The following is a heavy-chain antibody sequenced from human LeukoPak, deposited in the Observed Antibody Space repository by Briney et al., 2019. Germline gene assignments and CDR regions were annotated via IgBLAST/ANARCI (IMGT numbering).Heavy chain of an antibody. CDR3: AKDTYDSSGYYLGPVDY. D-gene: IGHD3-22*01. CDR2: ISGSGGST. Sequence: GGSLRLSCAASGFTFSSYAMSWVRQAPEKGLEWVSAISGSGGSTYYADSVKGRFTISRDNSKNTLYLQMNSLRAEDTAVYYCAKDTYDSSGYYLGPVDYWGQGTLVTVSS. J-gene: IGHJ4*02. V-gene: IGHV3-23*01. CDR1: GFTFSSYA.